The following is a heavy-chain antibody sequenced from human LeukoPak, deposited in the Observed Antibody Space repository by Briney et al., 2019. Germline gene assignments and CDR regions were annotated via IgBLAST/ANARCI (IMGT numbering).Heavy chain of an antibody. CDR3: ARVLYDYVWETYRHVDY. J-gene: IGHJ4*02. CDR2: INWNGGST. Sequence: GGSLRLSCAASGFTFDDYGMSWVRQAPGKGLEWVSGINWNGGSTGYADSVKGRFTISRDNAKNSLYLQMNSLRAEDTALYYCARVLYDYVWETYRHVDYWGQGTLVTVSS. D-gene: IGHD3-16*02. V-gene: IGHV3-20*04. CDR1: GFTFDDYG.